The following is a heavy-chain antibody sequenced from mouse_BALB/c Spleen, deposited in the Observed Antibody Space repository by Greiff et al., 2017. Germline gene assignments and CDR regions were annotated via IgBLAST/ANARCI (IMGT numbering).Heavy chain of an antibody. J-gene: IGHJ2*01. CDR2: IYPGSGST. Sequence: QVQLQQSGAELVKPGASVKLSCTASGFNIKDTYMHWVKQRPGQGLEWIGNIYPGSGSTNYDEKFKSKATLTVDTSSSTAYMQLSSLTSEDSAVYYCTRWGYGKPLFDYWGQGTTLTVSS. CDR3: TRWGYGKPLFDY. D-gene: IGHD2-10*02. V-gene: IGHV1-55*01. CDR1: GFNIKDTY.